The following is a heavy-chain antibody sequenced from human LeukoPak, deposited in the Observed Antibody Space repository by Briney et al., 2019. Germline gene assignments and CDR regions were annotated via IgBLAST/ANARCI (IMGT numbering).Heavy chain of an antibody. J-gene: IGHJ3*02. CDR3: ARHYCSGGSCYSVDAFDI. Sequence: PSETLSLTCTVSGASIRSHYWSWIRQPPGKGLEWIGYMYYSGNSNYNPSLKSRVTISVDTSKNQFSLKLSSVTAADTAVYYCARHYCSGGSCYSVDAFDIWGQGTMVTVSS. D-gene: IGHD2-15*01. CDR2: MYYSGNS. V-gene: IGHV4-59*08. CDR1: GASIRSHY.